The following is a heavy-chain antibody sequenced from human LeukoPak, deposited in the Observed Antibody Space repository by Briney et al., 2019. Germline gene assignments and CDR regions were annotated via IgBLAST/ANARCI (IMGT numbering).Heavy chain of an antibody. V-gene: IGHV3-30*02. CDR3: AKDGFDAFDI. CDR2: IRYDGSNK. CDR1: GFTFSSHG. D-gene: IGHD2-2*03. Sequence: GGSQRLSCAASGFTFSSHGMHWVRQAPGKGLEWVAFIRYDGSNKYYADSVKGRFTISRDNSKNTLYLQMNSLRAEDTAVYYCAKDGFDAFDIWGQGTMLTVSS. J-gene: IGHJ3*02.